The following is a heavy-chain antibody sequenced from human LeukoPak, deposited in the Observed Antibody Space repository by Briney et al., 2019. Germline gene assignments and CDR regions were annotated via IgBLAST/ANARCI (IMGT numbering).Heavy chain of an antibody. V-gene: IGHV4-59*01. CDR1: GGSISSYY. D-gene: IGHD1-26*01. Sequence: SETLSLTCTVSGGSISSYYWSWIRQPPGKGLEWIGYIFYTGTTNYNPSLKSRVTISVDTSKNQFSLKLSSVTAAVTAVYYCARDSVVGAQFDYWGQGTLVTVSS. CDR2: IFYTGTT. J-gene: IGHJ4*02. CDR3: ARDSVVGAQFDY.